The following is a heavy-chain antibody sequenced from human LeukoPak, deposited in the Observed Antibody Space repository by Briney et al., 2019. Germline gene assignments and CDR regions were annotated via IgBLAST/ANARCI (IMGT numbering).Heavy chain of an antibody. J-gene: IGHJ4*02. Sequence: GGSLRLSCAASGFTFSSYSMNWVRQAPGKGLEWVSYISSSSSTIYYADSVKGRFTISRDNSKNTLYLQMNSLRPEDTAVYYCAKVVSSSWGYFDYWGQGTLVTVSS. CDR2: ISSSSSTI. D-gene: IGHD6-13*01. CDR3: AKVVSSSWGYFDY. V-gene: IGHV3-48*01. CDR1: GFTFSSYS.